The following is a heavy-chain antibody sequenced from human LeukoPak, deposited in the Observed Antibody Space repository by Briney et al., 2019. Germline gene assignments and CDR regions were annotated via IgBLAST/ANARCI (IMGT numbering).Heavy chain of an antibody. CDR3: VKVGNSGYGEYYQH. D-gene: IGHD5-12*01. V-gene: IGHV3-64D*06. CDR1: GFTFRDYP. CDR2: ISSAGGTT. J-gene: IGHJ1*01. Sequence: GGSLRLSCSASGFTFRDYPIHWVRQAPGEGLQYVSAISSAGGTTYYADSVRGRFTISRDNSKNTLYLQMSSLRAEDTALYYCVKVGNSGYGEYYQHWGQGTLVTVSS.